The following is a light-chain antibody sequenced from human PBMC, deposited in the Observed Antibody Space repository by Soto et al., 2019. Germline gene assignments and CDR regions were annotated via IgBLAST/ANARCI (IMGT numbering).Light chain of an antibody. J-gene: IGLJ2*01. V-gene: IGLV2-11*01. CDR1: SSDVGGYNH. Sequence: QSALTQPRSVSGSPGQSVTISCTGTSSDVGGYNHVSWYQQHPGQAPKLMIYDVTKRPSGVPDRFSGSKSGNTASLSISGLQAEDEADYYCCSYGGGYTPLLFGGGTKLTVL. CDR2: DVT. CDR3: CSYGGGYTPLL.